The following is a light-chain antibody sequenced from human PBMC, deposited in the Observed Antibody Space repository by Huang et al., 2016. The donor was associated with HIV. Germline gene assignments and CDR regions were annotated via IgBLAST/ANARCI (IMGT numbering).Light chain of an antibody. CDR3: QQYDGYPWT. CDR1: QSFTTW. CDR2: DVS. J-gene: IGKJ1*01. V-gene: IGKV1-5*01. Sequence: DIQMTQSPSTLSASVGDRVTITCRASQSFTTWLAWYQQKPGKAPKLLIYDVSSLESGVPSRLSVRGSGTEFTLTISSLQPDDFATYYCQQYDGYPWTFGQGTKVEIK.